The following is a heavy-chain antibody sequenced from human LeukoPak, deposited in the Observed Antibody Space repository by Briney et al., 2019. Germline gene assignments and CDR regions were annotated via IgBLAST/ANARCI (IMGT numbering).Heavy chain of an antibody. CDR1: GFTFSDYY. V-gene: IGHV3-11*04. CDR3: ANSQSSLAGILGC. D-gene: IGHD6-19*01. Sequence: GGSLRLSCAASGFTFSDYYMTWIRQAPGKGLDWVSYISGNGNDKYYAGSVKGRFTISRDNAKNSLYLQMNSLRVEDTAVYYCANSQSSLAGILGCWGQGTLVTVSS. J-gene: IGHJ4*02. CDR2: ISGNGNDK.